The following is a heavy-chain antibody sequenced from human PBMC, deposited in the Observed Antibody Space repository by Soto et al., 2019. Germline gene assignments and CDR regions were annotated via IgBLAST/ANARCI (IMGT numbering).Heavy chain of an antibody. J-gene: IGHJ5*02. CDR2: IYHSGST. CDR3: ARDQRAYCSGGSCNNWFDP. Sequence: QVQLQESGPGLVKPSGTLSLTCAVSSGSISSSNWWSWVRQPPGKGLEWIGEIYHSGSTNYNPSLKSRATISVDKSKNQFSLKLSTVTAADTAVYYCARDQRAYCSGGSCNNWFDPWGQGTLVTVSS. CDR1: SGSISSSNW. V-gene: IGHV4-4*02. D-gene: IGHD2-15*01.